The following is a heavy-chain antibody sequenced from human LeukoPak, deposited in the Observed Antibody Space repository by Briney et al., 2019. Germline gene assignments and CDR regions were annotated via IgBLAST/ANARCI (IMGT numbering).Heavy chain of an antibody. V-gene: IGHV4-39*07. D-gene: IGHD3-10*01. J-gene: IGHJ4*02. CDR1: GGSISSGSYY. CDR2: INHSGST. CDR3: ARVSGGYDSGRLVGPVDY. Sequence: PSETLSLTCTVSGGSISSGSYYWSWIRQPPGKGLEWIGEINHSGSTNYNPSLKSRVTISVDTSKNQFSLKLSSVTAADTAVYYCARVSGGYDSGRLVGPVDYWGQGTLVTVSS.